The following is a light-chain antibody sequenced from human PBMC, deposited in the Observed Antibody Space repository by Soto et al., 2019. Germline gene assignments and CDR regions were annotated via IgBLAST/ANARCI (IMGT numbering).Light chain of an antibody. V-gene: IGKV3-11*01. CDR3: QQRSNWPQWT. CDR2: DAS. Sequence: EIVLTQSPATLALSPGERATLSCRASQSVSSYLAWYQQKPGQAPMLLIYDASNRANGIPARFSGSGSGTDFTLTIRSLEPEDFAVYYCQQRSNWPQWTFGQGTKVEIK. J-gene: IGKJ1*01. CDR1: QSVSSY.